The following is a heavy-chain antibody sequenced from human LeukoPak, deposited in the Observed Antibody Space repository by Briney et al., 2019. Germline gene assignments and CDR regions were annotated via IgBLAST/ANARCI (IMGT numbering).Heavy chain of an antibody. CDR1: GYSISSGYY. J-gene: IGHJ3*02. V-gene: IGHV4-38-2*02. Sequence: SETLSLTCTVSGYSISSGYYWGWIRPPPGKGLEWIGSIYHSGSTYYNPSLKSRVTISVDTSKNQFSLKLSSVTAADTAVYYCAIAMPGEDYGDYFWTRGDAFDIWGQGTMVTVSS. CDR3: AIAMPGEDYGDYFWTRGDAFDI. CDR2: IYHSGST. D-gene: IGHD4-17*01.